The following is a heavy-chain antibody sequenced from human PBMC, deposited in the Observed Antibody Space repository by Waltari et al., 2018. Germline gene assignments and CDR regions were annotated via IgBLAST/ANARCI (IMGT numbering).Heavy chain of an antibody. D-gene: IGHD2-15*01. CDR3: ARESCSGGSCYSY. V-gene: IGHV1-69*04. Sequence: QVQLVQSGAEVKKPGSSVKVSCKASGGTFSSYAISWVRQAPGQGLEWMGGIIPSLGISNYAQKFQGRVTITADESTSTAYMELSSLRSEDTAVYYCARESCSGGSCYSYWGQGTLVTVSS. CDR1: GGTFSSYA. J-gene: IGHJ4*02. CDR2: IIPSLGIS.